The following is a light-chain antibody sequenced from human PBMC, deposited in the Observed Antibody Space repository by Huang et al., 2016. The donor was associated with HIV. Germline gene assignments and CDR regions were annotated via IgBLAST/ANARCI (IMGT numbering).Light chain of an antibody. V-gene: IGKV3-11*01. CDR1: QSVSNY. CDR2: DAS. CDR3: QQRSRWPPIFS. J-gene: IGKJ3*01. Sequence: EIVLTQSPATLSLSPGESATLSCRASQSVSNYLAWYQHKTGQAPRLLIYDASNRAAGIPARFSGSGSGTDFTLTISGLEPEDFAVYYCQQRSRWPPIFSFGPGTTVHLK.